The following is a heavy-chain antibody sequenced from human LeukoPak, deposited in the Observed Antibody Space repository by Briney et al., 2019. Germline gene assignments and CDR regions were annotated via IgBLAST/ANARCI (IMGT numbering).Heavy chain of an antibody. CDR3: ARQDKYSSSSVDY. J-gene: IGHJ4*02. Sequence: PGESLKISCKGSGYSFTSYWIGWVRQMPGKGLEWMGIIYPGDSDTRYSPSFQGQVTISADKSISTAYLRWSSLKASDTAMYYCARQDKYSSSSVDYWGQGTLVTVSS. CDR2: IYPGDSDT. CDR1: GYSFTSYW. D-gene: IGHD6-6*01. V-gene: IGHV5-51*01.